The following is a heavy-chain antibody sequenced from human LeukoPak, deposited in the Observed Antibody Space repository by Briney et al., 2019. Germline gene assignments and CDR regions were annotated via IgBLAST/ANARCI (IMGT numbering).Heavy chain of an antibody. J-gene: IGHJ4*02. CDR1: GFTFSSYA. D-gene: IGHD3-10*01. V-gene: IGHV3-30-3*01. CDR2: ISYDGSNK. Sequence: PGGSLRLSCAASGFTFSSYAMHWVRQAPGKGLEWVAVISYDGSNKYYADSVKGRFTISRDNSKNTLYLQMNSLRAEDTAVYYCAKDLADGSGSPDHDYWGQGTLVTVSS. CDR3: AKDLADGSGSPDHDY.